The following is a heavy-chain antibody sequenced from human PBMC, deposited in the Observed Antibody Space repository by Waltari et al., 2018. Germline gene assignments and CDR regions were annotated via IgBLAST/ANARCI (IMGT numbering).Heavy chain of an antibody. CDR3: AKLAVAGIYAFDI. D-gene: IGHD6-19*01. CDR2: IRYDGINK. CDR1: GFTFSSSG. Sequence: QVQLVESGGGVVQPGGSLRLSCAASGFTFSSSGVHWVRKAPGKWLELVAFIRYDGINKYYADSVKGRFTISRDNSKNTLYLQMNSLRAEDTAVYYCAKLAVAGIYAFDIWGQGTMVTVSS. V-gene: IGHV3-30*02. J-gene: IGHJ3*02.